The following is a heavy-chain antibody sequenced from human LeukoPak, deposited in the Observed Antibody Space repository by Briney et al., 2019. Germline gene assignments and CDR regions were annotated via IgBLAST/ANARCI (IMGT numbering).Heavy chain of an antibody. V-gene: IGHV1-18*01. CDR1: GYTFTSYG. D-gene: IGHD3-22*01. J-gene: IGHJ4*02. Sequence: ASVKVSCKASGYTFTSYGISWVRQAPGQGLEWMGWISAYNGNTNYAQKLQGRVTMTTDTSTSTAYMELRSLRSDDTAVYYCARWVRKYYYDSSGYYIDYWGQGTLVTVSS. CDR3: ARWVRKYYYDSSGYYIDY. CDR2: ISAYNGNT.